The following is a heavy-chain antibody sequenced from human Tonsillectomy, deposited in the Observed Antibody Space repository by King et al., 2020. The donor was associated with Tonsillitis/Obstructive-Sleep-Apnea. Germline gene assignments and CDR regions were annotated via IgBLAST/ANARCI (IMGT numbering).Heavy chain of an antibody. V-gene: IGHV3-15*01. CDR1: GLTFSNAW. J-gene: IGHJ4*02. D-gene: IGHD3-3*01. Sequence: VQLVESGGGLVKPGESLRLSCAASGLTFSNAWMSWVRQAPGKGLEWVGRIKGETDGGTTDYAVPVKGRFTISRDDSKNTLYLQINGLKTEDTAVYYCTTGAFWSGRQQVDFWGQGTLVTVSS. CDR2: IKGETDGGTT. CDR3: TTGAFWSGRQQVDF.